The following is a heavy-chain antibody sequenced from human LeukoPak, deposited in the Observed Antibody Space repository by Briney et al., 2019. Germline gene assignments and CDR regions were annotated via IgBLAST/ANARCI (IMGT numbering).Heavy chain of an antibody. CDR1: GFTFSSYS. CDR2: ISNSSSYI. D-gene: IGHD2-2*01. CDR3: ASDGTPGYCSSTSCQTFDY. J-gene: IGHJ4*02. Sequence: PGGSLRLSCAASGFTFSSYSMNWVRQAPGKGLEWVSSISNSSSYIYYADSVKGRFTISRDNAKNSLYLQMNSLRAEDTAVYYCASDGTPGYCSSTSCQTFDYWGQGTLVTVPS. V-gene: IGHV3-21*01.